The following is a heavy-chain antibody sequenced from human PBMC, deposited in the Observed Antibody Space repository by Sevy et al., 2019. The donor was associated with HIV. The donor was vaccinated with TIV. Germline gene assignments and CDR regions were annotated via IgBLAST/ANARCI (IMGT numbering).Heavy chain of an antibody. J-gene: IGHJ4*02. CDR3: ARDGYSSSWYGGQFDY. Sequence: SETLSLTCTVSGGSIRSYYWSWIRQPAGKGLEWIGRIYTSGSTNYNPSLKSRVTMSVDTSKNQFSLKLRSVTAADTAVYYCARDGYSSSWYGGQFDYWGQGTLVTVSS. V-gene: IGHV4-4*07. D-gene: IGHD6-13*01. CDR2: IYTSGST. CDR1: GGSIRSYY.